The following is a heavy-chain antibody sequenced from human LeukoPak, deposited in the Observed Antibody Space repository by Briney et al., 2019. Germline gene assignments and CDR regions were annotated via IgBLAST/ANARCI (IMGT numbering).Heavy chain of an antibody. D-gene: IGHD3-3*01. J-gene: IGHJ4*02. CDR3: AKEVPNYDFWSGYSGTDY. Sequence: PGGSLRLSCAASGFTFSSYGMHWVRQAPGKGLEWVAFIRYDGSNKYYADSVKGRFTISRDNSKNTLYLQMNSLRAEDTAVYYCAKEVPNYDFWSGYSGTDYWGQGTLVTVSS. V-gene: IGHV3-30*02. CDR2: IRYDGSNK. CDR1: GFTFSSYG.